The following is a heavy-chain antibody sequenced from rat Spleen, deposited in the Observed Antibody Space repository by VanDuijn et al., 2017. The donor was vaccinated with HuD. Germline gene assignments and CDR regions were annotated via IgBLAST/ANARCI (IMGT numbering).Heavy chain of an antibody. CDR1: GFSLTSNG. CDR2: IWAGGST. D-gene: IGHD1-11*01. Sequence: QVQLKESGPGLVQPSQTLSLTCTVSGFSLTSNGVGWVRQPLGKGLVWMGTIWAGGSTNYNSDDQSRLSISRDTSKSQVFLKMNSLQPEDTAMYFCARLTLGSWGQGVMVTVSS. CDR3: ARLTLGS. V-gene: IGHV2-72*01. J-gene: IGHJ2*01.